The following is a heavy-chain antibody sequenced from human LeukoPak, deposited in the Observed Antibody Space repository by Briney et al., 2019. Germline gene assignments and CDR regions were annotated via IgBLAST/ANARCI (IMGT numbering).Heavy chain of an antibody. CDR2: IYYSGST. V-gene: IGHV4-30-4*01. CDR1: GGSISSGDYY. CDR3: ARGIVDYGELTPIDY. J-gene: IGHJ4*02. D-gene: IGHD4-17*01. Sequence: SETLSLTCTVSGGSISSGDYYWSWISQPPGKGLEGIGYIYYSGSTYYNPSLKSRVTISVDTSKNQFSLKLSSVTAADTAVYYCARGIVDYGELTPIDYWGQGTLVTVSS.